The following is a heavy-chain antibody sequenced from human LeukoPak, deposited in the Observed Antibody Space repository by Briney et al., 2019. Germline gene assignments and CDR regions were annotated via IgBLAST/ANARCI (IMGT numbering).Heavy chain of an antibody. V-gene: IGHV3-23*01. D-gene: IGHD2-2*02. J-gene: IGHJ5*02. CDR2: ISGSGGTT. CDR3: AKAKSQYLGLNWFDP. Sequence: GGSLRLSCAAPGFTFISYAMSWVRQAPGKGLEWVSGISGSGGTTYYADSVKGRFTISRDNSKNTLYLQMNSLTVEDTAVYFCAKAKSQYLGLNWFDPWGQGTLVTVSS. CDR1: GFTFISYA.